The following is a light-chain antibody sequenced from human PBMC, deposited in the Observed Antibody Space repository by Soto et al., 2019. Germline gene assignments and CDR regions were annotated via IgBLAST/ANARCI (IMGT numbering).Light chain of an antibody. CDR3: QQYDNLPLI. V-gene: IGKV1-33*01. Sequence: DTQVTQSPSFLSASVGDRVTITCRASQSISSYLNWYQQKPGKAPKLLIYDASSLETGVPSRFSGSGSGTDFTLTISSLQPEDFATYYCQQYDNLPLIFGQGTRLEIK. J-gene: IGKJ5*01. CDR1: QSISSY. CDR2: DAS.